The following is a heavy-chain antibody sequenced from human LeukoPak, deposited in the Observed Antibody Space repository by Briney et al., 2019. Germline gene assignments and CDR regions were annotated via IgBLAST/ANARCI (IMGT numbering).Heavy chain of an antibody. CDR1: RFTFSSSA. D-gene: IGHD5-24*01. Sequence: GESLRLSCAASRFTFSSSAMSWVRQAPGKGLEWVSTISGSGGSTYSTDSVKGRFTISRDNSKSTLYLQMNSLRVEDTAIYYCAKGGPQFFDYWGQGTLVTVSS. V-gene: IGHV3-23*01. J-gene: IGHJ4*02. CDR3: AKGGPQFFDY. CDR2: ISGSGGST.